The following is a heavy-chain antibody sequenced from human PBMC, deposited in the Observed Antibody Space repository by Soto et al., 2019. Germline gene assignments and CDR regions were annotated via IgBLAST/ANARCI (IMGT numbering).Heavy chain of an antibody. J-gene: IGHJ3*02. CDR2: INHSGST. Sequence: QVQLQQWGAGLLKPSETLSLTCAVYGGSFSGYYWSWIRQPPGKGLEWIGEINHSGSTNYNPSLTSRVTISVATSKNQFSLKLSSVTAADTAVYYCARLALRFHGAFDIWGQGTMVTVSS. D-gene: IGHD3-3*01. CDR3: ARLALRFHGAFDI. V-gene: IGHV4-34*01. CDR1: GGSFSGYY.